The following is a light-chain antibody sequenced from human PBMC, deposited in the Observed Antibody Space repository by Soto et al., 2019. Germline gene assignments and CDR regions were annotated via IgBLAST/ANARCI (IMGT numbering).Light chain of an antibody. CDR1: QSFSTA. V-gene: IGKV1-39*01. CDR3: QQSYSTPPT. CDR2: GVS. Sequence: DIQMTQSPSSLSASVGDRVTLSCRASQSFSTALNWYQQKPGKAPSLLIYGVSTLHSGVPSRFSGSGSGTEFTLTISDLQAEDFATYFCQQSYSTPPTVGQGTSLEIK. J-gene: IGKJ2*01.